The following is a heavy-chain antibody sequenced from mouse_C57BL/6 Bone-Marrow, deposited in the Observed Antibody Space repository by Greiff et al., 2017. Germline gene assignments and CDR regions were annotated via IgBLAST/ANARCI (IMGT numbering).Heavy chain of an antibody. Sequence: EVKVVESEGGLVQPGSSMKLSCTASGFTFSDYYMAWVRQVPEKGLEWVANINYDGSSTYYLDSLKSRFIISRDNAKNILYLQMGSLKSEDTATYYCARDGGYGSRYWYFDVWGTGTTVTVSS. J-gene: IGHJ1*03. CDR2: INYDGSST. V-gene: IGHV5-16*01. CDR3: ARDGGYGSRYWYFDV. D-gene: IGHD1-1*01. CDR1: GFTFSDYY.